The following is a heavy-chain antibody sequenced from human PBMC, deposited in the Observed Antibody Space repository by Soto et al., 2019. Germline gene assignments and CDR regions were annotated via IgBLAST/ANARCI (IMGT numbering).Heavy chain of an antibody. CDR2: ISAYNGNT. Sequence: ASVKVSCKASGYTFTSYGISWVRQAPGQGLEWMGWISAYNGNTNYAQKLQGRVTMTTDTSTSTAYMELRSLRSDDTAVYYCARDLRSRYYDSSGYYTSWRQGTTVTVSS. CDR3: ARDLRSRYYDSSGYYTS. CDR1: GYTFTSYG. V-gene: IGHV1-18*04. J-gene: IGHJ6*02. D-gene: IGHD3-22*01.